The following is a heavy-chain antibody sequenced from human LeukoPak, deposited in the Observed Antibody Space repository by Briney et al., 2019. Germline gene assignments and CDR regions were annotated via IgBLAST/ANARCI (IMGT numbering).Heavy chain of an antibody. CDR2: IYPGDSDT. D-gene: IGHD3-22*01. J-gene: IGHJ4*02. CDR1: GYSFTSYW. CDR3: ARGQYYYDSSGYYLRGEYYFDY. V-gene: IGHV5-51*01. Sequence: GESLKISCKGSGYSFTSYWIGWVRKMPGKGLEWMGIIYPGDSDTRYSPSFQGQVTISADKSISTAYLQWSSLKASDTAMYYCARGQYYYDSSGYYLRGEYYFDYWGQGTLVTVSS.